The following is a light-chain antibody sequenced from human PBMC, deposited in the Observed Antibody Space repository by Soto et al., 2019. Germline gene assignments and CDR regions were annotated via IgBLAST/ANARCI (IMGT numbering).Light chain of an antibody. Sequence: DIQMTQAPSSLSASVGDRVTITCRASQSISSYLNWYQQKPGKAPKLLIYAASSLQSGVPSRFSGSGYGTDFTLTISSLQPEDFATYYCQQSYSTLLTCGQGTQVEIK. CDR3: QQSYSTLLT. CDR2: AAS. J-gene: IGKJ1*01. V-gene: IGKV1-39*01. CDR1: QSISSY.